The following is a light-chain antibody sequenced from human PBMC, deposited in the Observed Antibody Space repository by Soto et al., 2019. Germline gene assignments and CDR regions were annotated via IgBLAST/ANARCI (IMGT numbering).Light chain of an antibody. Sequence: QSALTQPPSASGSPGQSVTISCTGTSSDVGGYKYVSWYQQHPGKAPKLMIYEATNRPSGVSDRFSGSKAGNTASLTISGLQADDEAEYFCLSYKTDNTVVFGTGTKVTVL. J-gene: IGLJ1*01. CDR3: LSYKTDNTVV. CDR2: EAT. V-gene: IGLV2-8*01. CDR1: SSDVGGYKY.